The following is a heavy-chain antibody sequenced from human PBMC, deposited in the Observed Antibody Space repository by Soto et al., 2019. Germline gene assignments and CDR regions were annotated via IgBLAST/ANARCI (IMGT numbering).Heavy chain of an antibody. CDR3: ERQGYSGYDLGYFDY. Sequence: QLQLQESGPGLVKPSETLSLTCTVSGGSISSSSYYWGWIRQPPGKGLEWIGSIYYSGSTYYNPSLTSRVTISVDTSKNQFSLKLSSVTAADTAVYYCERQGYSGYDLGYFDYWGQGTLVTVSS. CDR1: GGSISSSSYY. J-gene: IGHJ4*02. D-gene: IGHD5-12*01. V-gene: IGHV4-39*01. CDR2: IYYSGST.